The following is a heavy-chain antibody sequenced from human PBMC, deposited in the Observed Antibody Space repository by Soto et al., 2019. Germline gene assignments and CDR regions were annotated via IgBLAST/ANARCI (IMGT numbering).Heavy chain of an antibody. CDR2: ISSSSSYI. CDR1: GFTFSSCS. Sequence: EVQLVESGGGLVKPGGSLRLSCAASGFTFSSCSMNWVRQAPGKGLEWVSSISSSSSYIYYADSVRGRFTISRDNAKNSLYRQMNSLRAVDTGVYYCARGGGLLWFEELYSDYWGQGTLVTVSS. V-gene: IGHV3-21*01. CDR3: ARGGGLLWFEELYSDY. D-gene: IGHD3-10*01. J-gene: IGHJ4*02.